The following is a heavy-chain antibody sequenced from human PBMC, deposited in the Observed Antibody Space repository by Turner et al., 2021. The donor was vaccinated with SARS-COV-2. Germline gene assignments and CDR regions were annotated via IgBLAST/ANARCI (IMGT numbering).Heavy chain of an antibody. CDR3: ATSRSFDY. D-gene: IGHD6-13*01. V-gene: IGHV3-74*01. CDR2: IDTDGSTT. Sequence: EVQLVESGGGLVQPRGSLRFSCAASGFTFSSFWMHWVRQAPGQGLMWVSRIDTDGSTTSYADSVKGRFTISRDNAKNTLYLQMNSLRAEDTAVYYCATSRSFDYWGQGTLVTVSS. J-gene: IGHJ4*02. CDR1: GFTFSSFW.